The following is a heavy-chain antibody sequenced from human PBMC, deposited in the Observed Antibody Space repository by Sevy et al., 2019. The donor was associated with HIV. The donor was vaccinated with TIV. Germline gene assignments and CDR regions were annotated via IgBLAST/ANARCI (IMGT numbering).Heavy chain of an antibody. D-gene: IGHD3-22*01. CDR3: ARKGGAYDIGFDP. V-gene: IGHV3-48*03. CDR1: GFTFSSYE. J-gene: IGHJ5*02. CDR2: ISSSGTTI. Sequence: GGSLRLSCAASGFTFSSYEMTWVRQTPGKGLEWISSISSSGTTIYYGDSLEGRFTISRDNPKNSLYLQMNSLRAEDTVVYYCARKGGAYDIGFDPWGQGTLVTVSS.